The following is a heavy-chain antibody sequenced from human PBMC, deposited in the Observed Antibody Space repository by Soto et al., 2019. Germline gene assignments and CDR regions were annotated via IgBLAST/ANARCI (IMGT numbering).Heavy chain of an antibody. CDR2: INPNSGGT. CDR1: GYTFTGYY. CDR3: ARVGGIVGANDAFDI. J-gene: IGHJ3*02. Sequence: QVQLVQSGAEVKKPGASVKVSCKASGYTFTGYYMHWVRQAPGQGLEWMGWINPNSGGTNYAQKFQGWVTMTRDTSMSTAYIELSRLRSDDTAVYYCARVGGIVGANDAFDICGQGTMVTVSS. V-gene: IGHV1-2*04. D-gene: IGHD1-26*01.